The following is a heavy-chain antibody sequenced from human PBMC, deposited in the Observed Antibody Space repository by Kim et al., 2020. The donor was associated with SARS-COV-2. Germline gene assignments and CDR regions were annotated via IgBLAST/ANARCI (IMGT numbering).Heavy chain of an antibody. CDR1: GFTFSNFW. CDR3: ARAVHATNCFDS. Sequence: GGSLRLSCAASGFTFSNFWMDWVRHTPGKGLVWVARINTDGSSTAYADSVKGRLTIYRDNAMDNLYLQMNSLNVEDAAVYYCARAVHATNCFDSWGQGTLVTVSS. CDR2: INTDGSST. V-gene: IGHV3-74*01. J-gene: IGHJ5*01. D-gene: IGHD6-19*01.